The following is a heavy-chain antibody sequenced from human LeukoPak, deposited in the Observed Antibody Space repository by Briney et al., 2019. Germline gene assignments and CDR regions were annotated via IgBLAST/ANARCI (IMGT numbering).Heavy chain of an antibody. V-gene: IGHV4-61*02. CDR2: IYTSGST. CDR1: GGSISSGSYY. D-gene: IGHD5-18*01. J-gene: IGHJ4*02. Sequence: SETLSLTCTVSGGSISSGSYYWSWIRQPAGKGLEWIGRIYTSGSTNYNPSLKSRVTISVDTSKNQFSLKLSSVTAAATAVYYCARAGYSYGYSFFDYWGQGTPVTVSS. CDR3: ARAGYSYGYSFFDY.